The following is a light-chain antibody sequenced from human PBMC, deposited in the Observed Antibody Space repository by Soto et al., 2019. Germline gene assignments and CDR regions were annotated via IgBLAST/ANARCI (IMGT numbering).Light chain of an antibody. CDR2: DAS. V-gene: IGKV1-5*01. CDR1: QSISSY. J-gene: IGKJ1*01. CDR3: QQYNSYWT. Sequence: DIQMTQSPSSLSASVGDRVTMTCRASQSISSYLNWYQQKPGKAPKLLIYDASSLESGVPSRFSGSGSGTEFTLTISSLQPDDFATYYCQQYNSYWTFGQGTKVDIK.